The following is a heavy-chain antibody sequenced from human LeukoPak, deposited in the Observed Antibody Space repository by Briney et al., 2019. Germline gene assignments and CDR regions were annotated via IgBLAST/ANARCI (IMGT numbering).Heavy chain of an antibody. D-gene: IGHD3-16*02. CDR2: MNPNSGNT. J-gene: IGHJ4*02. CDR1: GYTFTSYD. Sequence: LVASVKVSCKASGYTFTSYDINRVRQAPGQGLEWMGWMNPNSGNTGYAQKFQGRVTMTRNTSISTAYMELSSLRSEDTAVYYCARVRAMITFGGVIDHFDYWGQGTLVTVSS. CDR3: ARVRAMITFGGVIDHFDY. V-gene: IGHV1-8*01.